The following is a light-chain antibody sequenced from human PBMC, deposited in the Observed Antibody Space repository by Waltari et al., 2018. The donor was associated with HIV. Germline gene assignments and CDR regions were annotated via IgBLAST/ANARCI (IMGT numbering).Light chain of an antibody. V-gene: IGLV1-44*01. CDR1: SSNIGSNT. CDR2: SNN. J-gene: IGLJ1*01. Sequence: QSVLTQPPSASGTPGQRVTISCSGSSSNIGSNTVNWYQQLPGTAPNLLIYSNNQRPSGSPDVFSGSNSGTSASLAISGLQSEDEAEYYCAAWDDSLNGLVFGTGTKVTVL. CDR3: AAWDDSLNGLV.